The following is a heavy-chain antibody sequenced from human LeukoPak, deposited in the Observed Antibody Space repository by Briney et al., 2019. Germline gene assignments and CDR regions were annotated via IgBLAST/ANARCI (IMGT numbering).Heavy chain of an antibody. CDR3: AREVGYYDYVWGSYAPGHMDV. J-gene: IGHJ6*03. CDR2: IYYSGST. Sequence: ASETLSLTCTVSGGSISSSSYYWGWIRQPPGKGLEWIGSIYYSGSTYYNPSLKSRVTISVDTSKNQFSLKLSSVTAADTAVYYCAREVGYYDYVWGSYAPGHMDVWGKGTTVTVSS. V-gene: IGHV4-39*07. CDR1: GGSISSSSYY. D-gene: IGHD3-16*01.